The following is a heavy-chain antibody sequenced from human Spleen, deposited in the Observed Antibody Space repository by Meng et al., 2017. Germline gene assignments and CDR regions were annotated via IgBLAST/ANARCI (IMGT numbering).Heavy chain of an antibody. J-gene: IGHJ4*02. CDR3: ARGLYRYGQPGFDN. CDR2: ISYDGGNK. CDR1: GFTFSSYD. V-gene: IGHV3-30*01. D-gene: IGHD5-18*01. Sequence: QGQLGESGGGGVQPGRSLRLSFAASGFTFSSYDIHWVRQAPGKGLEWVALISYDGGNKYYADSVKGRFSISRDNSKDTVNLQMNGLRDEDTAEYYCARGLYRYGQPGFDNWGLGTLVTVSS.